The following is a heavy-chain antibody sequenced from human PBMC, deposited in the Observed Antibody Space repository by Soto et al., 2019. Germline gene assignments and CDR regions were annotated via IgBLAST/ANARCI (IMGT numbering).Heavy chain of an antibody. V-gene: IGHV1-58*01. CDR1: GFTFTSSA. CDR3: ARANDIWTGSHYYYYYMDV. CDR2: IVVGSGNT. D-gene: IGHD3-9*01. Sequence: SVKVSCKASGFTFTSSAVQWVRQARGQRLEWIGWIVVGSGNTNYAQKFQERVTITRDMSTSTAYMELSSLRSEDTAVYYCARANDIWTGSHYYYYYMDVWGKGTTVTVA. J-gene: IGHJ6*03.